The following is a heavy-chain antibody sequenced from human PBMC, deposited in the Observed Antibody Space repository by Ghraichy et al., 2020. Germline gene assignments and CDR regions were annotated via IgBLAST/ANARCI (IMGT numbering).Heavy chain of an antibody. Sequence: SETLSLTCTVSGGSIYTYDHHWGWIRQSPGKGLEWLATIFYSGTTDYNPSLRSRVHISVDPSRDQFSLTLSSVTVADTAVYYCVRHIISVYRSGWKGPGVIDSWGQGARVIISS. J-gene: IGHJ4*02. D-gene: IGHD3-22*01. CDR2: IFYSGTT. V-gene: IGHV4-39*01. CDR1: GGSIYTYDHH. CDR3: VRHIISVYRSGWKGPGVIDS.